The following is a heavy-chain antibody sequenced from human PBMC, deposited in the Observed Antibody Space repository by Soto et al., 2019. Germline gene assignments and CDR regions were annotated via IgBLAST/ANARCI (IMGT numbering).Heavy chain of an antibody. CDR3: ARWDEWAPEYCTNGVCHGTYYFDY. D-gene: IGHD2-8*01. Sequence: GGSLRLSCAASGFTFSSYAMSWVRQAPGKGLEWVSAISGSGGSTYYADSVKGRFTISRDNSKNTLYLQMNSLRAEDTAVYYCARWDEWAPEYCTNGVCHGTYYFDYWGQGTLVTVSS. V-gene: IGHV3-23*01. J-gene: IGHJ4*02. CDR1: GFTFSSYA. CDR2: ISGSGGST.